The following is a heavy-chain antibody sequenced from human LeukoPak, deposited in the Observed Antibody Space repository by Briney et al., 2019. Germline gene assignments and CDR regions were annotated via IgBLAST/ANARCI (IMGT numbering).Heavy chain of an antibody. Sequence: GGSLRLSCAASGFTFSRYWMHWVRQAPGQGLVCVSRINSDGSITTYADSVKGRFTISRDNAKNTLYLQLNSLRAEDTAVYYCARAPTGGSYFDYWGQGSLVTVSS. CDR1: GFTFSRYW. J-gene: IGHJ4*02. D-gene: IGHD1-26*01. CDR3: ARAPTGGSYFDY. V-gene: IGHV3-74*01. CDR2: INSDGSIT.